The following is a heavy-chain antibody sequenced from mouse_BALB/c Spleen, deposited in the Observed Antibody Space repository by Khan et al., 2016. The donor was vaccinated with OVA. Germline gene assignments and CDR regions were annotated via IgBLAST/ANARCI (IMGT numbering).Heavy chain of an antibody. D-gene: IGHD2-14*01. CDR3: AREGAYYRSDGWFAY. CDR1: GYTFTSYT. Sequence: LEESGAELARPGASVKMSCKASGYTFTSYTMHWVKQRPGQGLEWIGHINPSSGYTNYNQKFKDKATLTADKSSRIAYMQLSSLTSEDSAVYYCAREGAYYRSDGWFAYWGQGTLVTVSA. V-gene: IGHV1-4*01. J-gene: IGHJ3*01. CDR2: INPSSGYT.